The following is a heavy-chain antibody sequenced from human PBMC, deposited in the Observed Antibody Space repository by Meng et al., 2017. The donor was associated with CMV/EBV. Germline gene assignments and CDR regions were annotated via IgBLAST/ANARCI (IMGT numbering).Heavy chain of an antibody. D-gene: IGHD3-10*01. V-gene: IGHV3-20*04. Sequence: GGSLRLSCAASGFTFDDYGMSWVRQAPGKGLEWVSGINWNGGSTGYADSEKGRFTISRDNAKNSLYLQMNSLRAEDTALYYCARDGKKWFGEDLGGGMDVWGQGTTVTVSS. CDR3: ARDGKKWFGEDLGGGMDV. CDR2: INWNGGST. J-gene: IGHJ6*02. CDR1: GFTFDDYG.